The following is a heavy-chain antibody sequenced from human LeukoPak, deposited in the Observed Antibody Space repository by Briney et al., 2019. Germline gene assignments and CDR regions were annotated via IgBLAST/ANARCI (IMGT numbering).Heavy chain of an antibody. J-gene: IGHJ4*02. CDR1: GYTFTSYY. V-gene: IGHV1-46*01. Sequence: ASVKVSCKASGYTFTSYYIHWVRQAPGQGLEWMGIINPSGGSTSYAQKFQGRVTMTRDTSTSTVYMELSNLRSEDTAVYYCARDRLDHYYGSGSPNYYFDYWGQGTLVTVSS. D-gene: IGHD3-10*01. CDR2: INPSGGST. CDR3: ARDRLDHYYGSGSPNYYFDY.